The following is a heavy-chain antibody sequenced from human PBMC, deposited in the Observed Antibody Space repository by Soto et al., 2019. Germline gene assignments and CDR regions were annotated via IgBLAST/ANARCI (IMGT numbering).Heavy chain of an antibody. Sequence: GGSLRLSCAASGFTFSDRYMDWVRQAPGKGLEWVGRTKNKANSYTTEYAASVKGRFTISRDYSRNSVYLQMNSLKTDDTAVYYCTIEGAYPGPDFDYWGQGTLVTVSS. J-gene: IGHJ4*02. CDR1: GFTFSDRY. D-gene: IGHD3-16*01. CDR2: TKNKANSYTT. CDR3: TIEGAYPGPDFDY. V-gene: IGHV3-72*01.